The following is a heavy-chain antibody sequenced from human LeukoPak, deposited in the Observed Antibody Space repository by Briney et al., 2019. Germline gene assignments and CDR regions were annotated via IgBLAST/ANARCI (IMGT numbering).Heavy chain of an antibody. CDR2: VYFSGST. J-gene: IGHJ4*02. V-gene: IGHV4-39*01. D-gene: IGHD6-13*01. CDR3: ARHDGGMGAPLRY. CDR1: GGSISSIGYY. Sequence: SETLSLTCTVPGGSISSIGYYWGWIRQPPGKGLEWIGSVYFSGSTYYNPSLKSRVTISVDASKNQFSLKLSSVTAADTAVYFCARHDGGMGAPLRYWGQGTLVTVSS.